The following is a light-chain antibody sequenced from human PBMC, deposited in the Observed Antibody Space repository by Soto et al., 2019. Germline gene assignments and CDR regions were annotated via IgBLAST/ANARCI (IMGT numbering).Light chain of an antibody. CDR3: RSYAGINNFDVI. CDR2: DVT. V-gene: IGLV2-8*01. Sequence: QSALTQPPSASGSPGQSVTISCTGTSSDVGRYKYVSWYQQFPGKAPKLIIFDVTKRPSGVPDRFSGSKSGNTASLTVSGLRAEDEADYYCRSYAGINNFDVIFGGGTKLTVL. J-gene: IGLJ2*01. CDR1: SSDVGRYKY.